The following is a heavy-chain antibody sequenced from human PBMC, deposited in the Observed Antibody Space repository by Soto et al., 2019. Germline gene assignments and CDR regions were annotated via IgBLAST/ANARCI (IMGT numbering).Heavy chain of an antibody. CDR3: AREGSRGDYDY. J-gene: IGHJ4*02. CDR2: IYHSGST. Sequence: PSETLSLTCAVSGGSISSGGYSWSWIRQPPGKGLEWIGYIYHSGSTYYNTSLKSRVTISVDRSKNQFSLKLSSVTAADTAVYYCAREGSRGDYDYWGQGTLVTVSS. V-gene: IGHV4-30-2*01. D-gene: IGHD4-17*01. CDR1: GGSISSGGYS.